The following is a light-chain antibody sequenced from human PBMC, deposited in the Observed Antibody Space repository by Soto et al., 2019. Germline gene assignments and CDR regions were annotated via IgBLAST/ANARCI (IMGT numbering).Light chain of an antibody. CDR2: EVT. CDR1: SGDIGGYNY. J-gene: IGLJ1*01. CDR3: QSYDNSLSVYV. V-gene: IGLV2-14*01. Sequence: QSALTQPASVSGSPGQSITISCTGTSGDIGGYNYVSWYQQHPGRAPKLLIYEVTNRPSGVSDRFYASKSGNTASLTISRLQAEDEADYYCQSYDNSLSVYVFGTGTKVTVL.